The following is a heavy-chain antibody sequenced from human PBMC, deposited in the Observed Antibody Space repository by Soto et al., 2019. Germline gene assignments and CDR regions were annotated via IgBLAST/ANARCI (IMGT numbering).Heavy chain of an antibody. D-gene: IGHD3-16*01. CDR2: IYTDGGT. J-gene: IGHJ4*02. CDR1: GFTVSSNS. CDR3: ARDNSMLGAPFHY. V-gene: IGHV3-53*02. Sequence: EVELVETGGGLIQPGGSLRLYCAASGFTVSSNSMSWVRQAPGKGLEWVSLIYTDGGTYYGDSVKGRFTISRDTSKNTLSLQMTSLRADDTAVYYCARDNSMLGAPFHYWGQGTLVTVSS.